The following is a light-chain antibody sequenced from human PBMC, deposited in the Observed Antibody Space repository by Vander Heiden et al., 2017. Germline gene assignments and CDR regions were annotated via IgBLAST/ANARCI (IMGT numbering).Light chain of an antibody. Sequence: QSTLIQPASVSGSPGQSITISCTGTSSDVGSYNLVSWYQQHPGKDPNRRIEEVSERPSRVSNRFSGSKSGNTASLTIAGLQAEDECDYYCCSYAGNAMVVCGGGTKVTVL. V-gene: IGLV2-23*02. J-gene: IGLJ3*02. CDR3: CSYAGNAMVV. CDR2: EVS. CDR1: SSDVGSYNL.